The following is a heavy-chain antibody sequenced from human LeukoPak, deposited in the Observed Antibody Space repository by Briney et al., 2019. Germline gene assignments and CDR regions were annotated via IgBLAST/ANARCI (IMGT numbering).Heavy chain of an antibody. CDR1: GFTFSSYG. Sequence: GGSLRLSCAASGFTFSSYGMHWVRQAPGKGLGWVAFIRYDGSNKYYADSVKGRFTISRDNSKNTLYLQMNSLRAEDTAVYYCAKLLVPAARMYNWSDPWGQGTLVTVSS. V-gene: IGHV3-30*02. CDR3: AKLLVPAARMYNWSDP. J-gene: IGHJ5*02. D-gene: IGHD2-2*01. CDR2: IRYDGSNK.